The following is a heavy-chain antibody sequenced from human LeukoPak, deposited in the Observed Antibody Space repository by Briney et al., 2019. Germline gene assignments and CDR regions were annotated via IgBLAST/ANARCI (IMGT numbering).Heavy chain of an antibody. J-gene: IGHJ4*02. D-gene: IGHD6-13*01. CDR1: GGSISSYY. CDR2: IYYSGST. Sequence: SETLSLTCTVSGGSISSYYWSWIRQPPGKGLEWIGYIYYSGSTNYIPSLKSRVTISVDTSKNQFSLKLSSVTAADTAVYYCARDDPAAAGKYFDYWGQGTLVTVSS. CDR3: ARDDPAAAGKYFDY. V-gene: IGHV4-59*01.